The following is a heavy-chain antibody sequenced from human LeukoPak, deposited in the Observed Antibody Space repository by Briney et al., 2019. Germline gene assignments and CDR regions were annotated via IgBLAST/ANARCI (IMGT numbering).Heavy chain of an antibody. CDR2: IYYSGST. Sequence: SETLSLTCTVSGGSINSNSYYWSWIRQPPGKGLEWIGSIYYSGSTYYNPSLKSRVTISVDTSKNQFSLKLSSVTAADTAVYYCARGRYSSGWYGGPRYYYYMDVWGKGTTVTISS. CDR3: ARGRYSSGWYGGPRYYYYMDV. CDR1: GGSINSNSYY. V-gene: IGHV4-39*07. D-gene: IGHD6-19*01. J-gene: IGHJ6*03.